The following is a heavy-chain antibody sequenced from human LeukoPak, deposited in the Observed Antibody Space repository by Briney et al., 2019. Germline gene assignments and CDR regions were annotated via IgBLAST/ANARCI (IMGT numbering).Heavy chain of an antibody. CDR3: ARDGDPNDSSGSVFGY. Sequence: PGASVKVSCKASGYTFTSYAMHWVRQAPGQRLEWMGWINAGNGNTKYSQKFQGRVTITRDTSASTAYMELSSLRSEDTAVYYCARDGDPNDSSGSVFGYWGQGTLVTVSS. V-gene: IGHV1-3*01. J-gene: IGHJ4*02. CDR1: GYTFTSYA. D-gene: IGHD3-22*01. CDR2: INAGNGNT.